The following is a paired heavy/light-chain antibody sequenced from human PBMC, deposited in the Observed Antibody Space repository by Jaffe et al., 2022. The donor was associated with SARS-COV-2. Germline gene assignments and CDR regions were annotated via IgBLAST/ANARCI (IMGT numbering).Light chain of an antibody. Sequence: DIVMTQSPLSLPVTPGEPASISCRSSQSLLHSNGYNYLDWYLQKPGQSPQLLIYLGSNRASGVPDRFSGSGSGTDFTLKISRVEAEDVGVYYCMQALQTPKTFGQGTKVEIK. CDR1: QSLLHSNGYNY. V-gene: IGKV2-28*01. CDR2: LGS. J-gene: IGKJ1*01. CDR3: MQALQTPKT.
Heavy chain of an antibody. V-gene: IGHV4-30-4*01. CDR3: AREGQQLVLSHWYFDL. D-gene: IGHD6-13*01. J-gene: IGHJ2*01. Sequence: QVQLQESGPGLVKPSQTLSLTCTVSGGSISSGDYYWSWIRQPPGKGLEWIGYIYYSGSTYYNPSLKSRVTISVDTSKNQFSLKLSSVTAADTAVYYCAREGQQLVLSHWYFDLWGRGTLVTVSS. CDR2: IYYSGST. CDR1: GGSISSGDYY.